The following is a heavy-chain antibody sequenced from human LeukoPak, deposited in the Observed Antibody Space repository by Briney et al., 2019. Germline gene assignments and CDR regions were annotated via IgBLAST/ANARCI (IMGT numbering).Heavy chain of an antibody. J-gene: IGHJ4*02. Sequence: GGSLRLSCAASGFTFSNYTMHWIRQAPGKGLEWVAVISYDGSNKYYADSVKGRFTISRDNSKNTLYLQMTSLRVEDTAVYYCARGRYCSGDSCYTGDFGYWGQGTLVTVSS. D-gene: IGHD2-15*01. V-gene: IGHV3-30*04. CDR3: ARGRYCSGDSCYTGDFGY. CDR1: GFTFSNYT. CDR2: ISYDGSNK.